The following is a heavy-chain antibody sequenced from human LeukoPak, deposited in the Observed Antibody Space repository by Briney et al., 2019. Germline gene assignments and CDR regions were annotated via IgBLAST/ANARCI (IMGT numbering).Heavy chain of an antibody. CDR3: ARKTGDSDAFDI. D-gene: IGHD7-27*01. CDR1: GGSISSTSYY. V-gene: IGHV4-61*05. CDR2: MYYRGSI. J-gene: IGHJ3*02. Sequence: SETLSLTCTVSGGSISSTSYYWGWIRQPPGKGLEWIGYMYYRGSINYNPSLKSRVTISIDTSKNQFSLKLSSVTAADTAVYYCARKTGDSDAFDIRGQGTMVTVSS.